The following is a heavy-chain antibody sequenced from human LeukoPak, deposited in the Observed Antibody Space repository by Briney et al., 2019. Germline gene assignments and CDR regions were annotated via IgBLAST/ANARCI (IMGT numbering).Heavy chain of an antibody. D-gene: IGHD2-2*01. J-gene: IGHJ6*02. Sequence: ASVKVSCKASGGTFSSYAISWVRQAPGQGLEWMGWISAYNGNTNYAQKLQGRVTMTTDTSTSTAYMELRSLRSGDTAVYYCARVYCSSTSCYYYYGMDVWGQGTTVTVSS. V-gene: IGHV1-18*01. CDR3: ARVYCSSTSCYYYYGMDV. CDR1: GGTFSSYA. CDR2: ISAYNGNT.